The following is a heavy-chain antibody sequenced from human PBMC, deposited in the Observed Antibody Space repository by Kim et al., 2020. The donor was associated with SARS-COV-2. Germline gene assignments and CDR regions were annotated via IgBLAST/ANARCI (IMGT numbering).Heavy chain of an antibody. CDR3: AKILSVISSTPTFDY. D-gene: IGHD3-16*02. J-gene: IGHJ4*02. Sequence: AESVQGRFTISRDNSKNTLYLQMNSLRAEDTAVYYCAKILSVISSTPTFDYWGQGTLVTVSS. V-gene: IGHV3-30*02.